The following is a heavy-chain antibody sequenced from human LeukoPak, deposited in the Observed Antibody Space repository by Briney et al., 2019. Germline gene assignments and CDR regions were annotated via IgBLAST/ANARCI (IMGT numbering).Heavy chain of an antibody. CDR3: ARGRQGRLLRVLVY. Sequence: GASVKVSCKASGYTFTSYGISWVRQAPGQGLEWMGWISAYNGNTNYAQKLQGRVTMTTDTSTSTAYMELSSLRSEDTAVYYCARGRQGRLLRVLVYWGQGTLVTVSS. D-gene: IGHD2-8*02. CDR2: ISAYNGNT. V-gene: IGHV1-18*01. J-gene: IGHJ4*02. CDR1: GYTFTSYG.